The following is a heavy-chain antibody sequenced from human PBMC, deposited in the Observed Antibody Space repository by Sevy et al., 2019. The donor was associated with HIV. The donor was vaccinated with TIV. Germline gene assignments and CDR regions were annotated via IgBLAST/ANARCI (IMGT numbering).Heavy chain of an antibody. Sequence: ASVKVSCKVSGYTLTELSMHWVRQAPGKGLEWMGGFDPEDGETIYAQKFQGRVTMTEDTSTDTAYMELSSLRSEDTAVYYSVDTAVYYCATPSRDSKAFDIWGQGTMVTVSS. CDR2: FDPEDGET. CDR1: GYTLTELS. D-gene: IGHD3-10*01. CDR3: VDTAVYYCATPSRDSKAFDI. V-gene: IGHV1-24*01. J-gene: IGHJ3*02.